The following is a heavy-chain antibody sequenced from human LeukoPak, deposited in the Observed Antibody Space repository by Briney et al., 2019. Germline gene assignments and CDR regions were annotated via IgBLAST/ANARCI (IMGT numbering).Heavy chain of an antibody. D-gene: IGHD3-16*01. CDR1: GFTFSSYA. CDR3: AKSGVRGSGPNDV. J-gene: IGHJ4*02. CDR2: ISGSGGST. V-gene: IGHV3-23*01. Sequence: GGSLRLSCAASGFTFSSYAMSWVRQAPGKGLEWVSAISGSGGSTYYADSVKGRFTNSRDNSKNTLYLQMNSLRAEDTAVYYCAKSGVRGSGPNDVWGQGTLVTVSS.